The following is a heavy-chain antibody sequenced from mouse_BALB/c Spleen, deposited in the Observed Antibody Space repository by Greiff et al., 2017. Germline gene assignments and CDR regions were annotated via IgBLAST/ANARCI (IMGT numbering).Heavy chain of an antibody. CDR1: GFTFSSYG. CDR3: ARRDYPFDY. D-gene: IGHD2-4*01. CDR2: ISSGGSYT. J-gene: IGHJ2*01. Sequence: EVQGVESGGDLVKPGGSLKLSCAASGFTFSSYGMSWVRQTPDKRLEWVATISSGGSYTYYPDSVKGRFTISRDNAKNTLYLQMSSLKSEDTAMYYCARRDYPFDYWGQGTTLTVSS. V-gene: IGHV5-6*01.